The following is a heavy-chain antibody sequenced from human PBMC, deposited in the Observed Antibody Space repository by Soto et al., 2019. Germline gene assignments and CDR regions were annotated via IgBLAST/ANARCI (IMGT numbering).Heavy chain of an antibody. CDR2: IYYSGST. CDR3: ARGGTCMDV. J-gene: IGHJ6*02. Sequence: SETLSLTCTVSGGSISSYYWSWIRQPPGKGLEWIGYIYYSGSTNYNPSLKSRVTISVDTSKNQFSLKLSSVTAADTAVYYCARGGTCMDVWGQGTTVTVS. V-gene: IGHV4-59*01. CDR1: GGSISSYY.